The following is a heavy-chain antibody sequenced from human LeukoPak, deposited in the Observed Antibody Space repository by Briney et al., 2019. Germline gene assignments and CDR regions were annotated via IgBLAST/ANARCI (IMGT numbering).Heavy chain of an antibody. CDR1: GVSISSKC. Sequence: RPSGTLSLTCAVSGVSISSKCWIWVRQPPGQGLDLNGEIHRDGRTRYNPSLNSRVPMSMDYSKNQFSLSVASVTAADTAIYYCGKTDIYFNPIDYWGPGSLVTVSS. CDR3: GKTDIYFNPIDY. CDR2: IHRDGRT. V-gene: IGHV4-4*02. D-gene: IGHD3-9*01. J-gene: IGHJ4*02.